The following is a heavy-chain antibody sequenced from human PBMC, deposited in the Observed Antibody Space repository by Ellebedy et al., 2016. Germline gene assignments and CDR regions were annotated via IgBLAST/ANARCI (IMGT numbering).Heavy chain of an antibody. Sequence: GRSLRLSXAASGFTFSRYGMHWVRQAPGKGLEWVAVIWHDGSIEWYADSVKGRFTISRDNSKSTLHLQMNTLRAEDAAVYYCARDQLGCLSTSCYAGDYFYGMDVWGQGTAVTVSS. V-gene: IGHV3-33*01. J-gene: IGHJ6*02. CDR1: GFTFSRYG. CDR3: ARDQLGCLSTSCYAGDYFYGMDV. D-gene: IGHD2-2*01. CDR2: IWHDGSIE.